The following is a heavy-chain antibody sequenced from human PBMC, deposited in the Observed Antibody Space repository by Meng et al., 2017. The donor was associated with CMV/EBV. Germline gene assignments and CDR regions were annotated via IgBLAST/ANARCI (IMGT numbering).Heavy chain of an antibody. V-gene: IGHV4-34*01. Sequence: SETLSLTCAVYGGSFSGCYWSWIRQPPGKGLEWIGEINHSGSTNYNPSLKSRVTISVDTSKNQFSLKLSSVTAADTAVYYCARGEQWLARIFDYWGQGTLVTVSS. CDR3: ARGEQWLARIFDY. CDR2: INHSGST. J-gene: IGHJ4*02. CDR1: GGSFSGCY. D-gene: IGHD6-19*01.